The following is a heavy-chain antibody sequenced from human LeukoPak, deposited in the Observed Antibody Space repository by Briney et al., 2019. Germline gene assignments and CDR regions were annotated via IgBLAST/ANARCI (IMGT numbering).Heavy chain of an antibody. J-gene: IGHJ4*02. V-gene: IGHV3-30*04. CDR3: ARDWASDGDFFVGATVGAFDY. D-gene: IGHD1-26*01. CDR2: ISYDGSNK. Sequence: PGGSLRLSCAASGFTFSGYAMHWVRQAPGKGLEWVAVISYDGSNKYYADSVKGRFTISRDNSKNTLYLQMNSLRAEDTAVYYCARDWASDGDFFVGATVGAFDYWGQGTLVTVSS. CDR1: GFTFSGYA.